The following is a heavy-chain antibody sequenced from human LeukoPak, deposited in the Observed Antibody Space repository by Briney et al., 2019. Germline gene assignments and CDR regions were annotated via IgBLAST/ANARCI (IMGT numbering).Heavy chain of an antibody. J-gene: IGHJ3*02. CDR3: ATLGAFDI. CDR1: GFTFSSYA. CDR2: MSYDGSNK. Sequence: PGGSLRLSCAASGFTFSSYAMHWVRQAPGKGLEWVAVMSYDGSNKYYADSVKGRFTISRDNSKNTLYLQMNSLRAEDTAVYYCATLGAFDIWGQGTMVTVSS. D-gene: IGHD7-27*01. V-gene: IGHV3-30*04.